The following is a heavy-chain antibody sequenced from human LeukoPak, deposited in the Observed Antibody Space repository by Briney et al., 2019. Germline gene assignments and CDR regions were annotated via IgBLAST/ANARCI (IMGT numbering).Heavy chain of an antibody. CDR3: ARDDSSGYYHLDY. CDR2: INHSGST. J-gene: IGHJ4*02. D-gene: IGHD3-22*01. Sequence: SETLSLTCAVYGGSFSGYYWSWIRQPPGKGLEWIGEINHSGSTNYNPSLKSRVTISVDRSKNQFSLKLSSVTAADTAVYYCARDDSSGYYHLDYWGQGTLVTVSS. V-gene: IGHV4-34*01. CDR1: GGSFSGYY.